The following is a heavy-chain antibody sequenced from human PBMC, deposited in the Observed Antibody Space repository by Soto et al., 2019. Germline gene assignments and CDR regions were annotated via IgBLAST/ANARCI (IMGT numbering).Heavy chain of an antibody. CDR2: INPSGGST. CDR1: GYTFHTDY. D-gene: IGHD2-2*01. Sequence: APMKGSCKASGYTFHTDYIPRVRQAPRQGLEWMGIINPSGGSTSYAQKFQGRVTMTRDTSTSTVYMELSSLRSEDTAVYYCAREVYQLTAIPNWFALCVQGTLAIVS. V-gene: IGHV1-46*02. J-gene: IGHJ5*02. CDR3: AREVYQLTAIPNWFAL.